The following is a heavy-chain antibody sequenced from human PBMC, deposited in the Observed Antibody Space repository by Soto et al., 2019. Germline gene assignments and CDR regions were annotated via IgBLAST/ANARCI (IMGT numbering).Heavy chain of an antibody. J-gene: IGHJ4*02. D-gene: IGHD3-22*01. CDR1: GYTLTELS. CDR3: ATRPMYYFDSSGPPSHFDY. V-gene: IGHV1-24*01. CDR2: FDPEDGET. Sequence: ASVKVSCKVSGYTLTELSMHWVRQAPGGGLEWMGGFDPEDGETIYAQRFQGRVTMTEDTSADTAYMELSSLRSEDTAFYYCATRPMYYFDSSGPPSHFDYWGQGTLVTVSS.